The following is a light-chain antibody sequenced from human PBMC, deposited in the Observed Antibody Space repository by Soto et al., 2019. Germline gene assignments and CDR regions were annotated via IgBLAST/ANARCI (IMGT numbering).Light chain of an antibody. CDR1: QSLGGN. CDR2: RAS. Sequence: EILMTQSPATLAVSPGDTATLSCRASQSLGGNLAWYQQKPGQAPRLLIFRASSRATGVPARFSASGSGTEFTLTISGLQSEDFAVYYCQQYSNWPPWTFGPGTKVESK. J-gene: IGKJ1*01. CDR3: QQYSNWPPWT. V-gene: IGKV3-15*01.